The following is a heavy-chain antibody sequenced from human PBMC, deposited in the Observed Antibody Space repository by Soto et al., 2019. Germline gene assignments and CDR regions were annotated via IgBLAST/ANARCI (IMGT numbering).Heavy chain of an antibody. D-gene: IGHD3-9*01. CDR2: IIPIFGTA. V-gene: IGHV1-69*13. J-gene: IGHJ6*02. Sequence: SVKVSCKASGGTFSSYAISWVRQAPGQGLEWMGGIIPIFGTANYAQKFQGRVTITADESTSTAYMELSSLRSEDTAVYYCARDAPRRYFDWMPTNCYSGMDVWGQGTTVTVSS. CDR1: GGTFSSYA. CDR3: ARDAPRRYFDWMPTNCYSGMDV.